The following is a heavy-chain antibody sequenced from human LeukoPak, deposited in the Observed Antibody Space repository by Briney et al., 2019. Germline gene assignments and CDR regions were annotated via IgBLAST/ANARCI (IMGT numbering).Heavy chain of an antibody. CDR1: GFTFSSYW. CDR3: ARDQSSDRYYYGSGSYYDY. CDR2: IKQDGSEK. Sequence: GGSLRLSCAASGFTFSSYWMSWVRQAPGKGLEWVANIKQDGSEKYYVDSVKGRFTISRDNAKNSLYLQMNSLRAEDTAVYYCARDQSSDRYYYGSGSYYDYWGQGTLVTVSS. D-gene: IGHD3-10*01. V-gene: IGHV3-7*01. J-gene: IGHJ4*02.